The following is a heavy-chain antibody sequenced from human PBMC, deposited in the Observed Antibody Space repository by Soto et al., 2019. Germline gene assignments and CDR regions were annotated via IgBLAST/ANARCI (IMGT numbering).Heavy chain of an antibody. V-gene: IGHV1-8*01. CDR2: MNPNSGNT. J-gene: IGHJ6*03. CDR1: GYTFTRYD. Sequence: ASLKVSCEASGYTFTRYDINWVGQDTGQGLERMGWMNPNSGNTGYAQKFQGRVTMTRNTSVSTAYMELSSLRSEGTAVYYCARGRLLQWANYYYYMDVWGKGTTVTVSS. CDR3: ARGRLLQWANYYYYMDV. D-gene: IGHD4-17*01.